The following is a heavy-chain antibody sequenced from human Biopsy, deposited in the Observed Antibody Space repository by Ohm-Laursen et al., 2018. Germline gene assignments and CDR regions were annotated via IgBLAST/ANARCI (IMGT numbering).Heavy chain of an antibody. CDR3: ARGSNDFGGLYFPR. CDR1: GGSFTGHY. D-gene: IGHD4-23*01. J-gene: IGHJ4*02. CDR2: ISYTGYT. V-gene: IGHV4-59*11. Sequence: SETLSLTCTVSGGSFTGHYWSWIRQPPGKGLEWIGHISYTGYTSYNASLKSRVTISVDTSRNHFSLRLSSSTAADTAAYYCARGSNDFGGLYFPRWGQGTLLTVSS.